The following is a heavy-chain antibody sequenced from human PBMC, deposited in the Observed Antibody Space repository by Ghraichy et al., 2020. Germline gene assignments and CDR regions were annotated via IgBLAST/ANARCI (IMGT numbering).Heavy chain of an antibody. D-gene: IGHD2-15*01. J-gene: IGHJ6*02. V-gene: IGHV4-4*02. Sequence: SETLSLTCAVSGGSISSSNWWSWVRQSPGKGLEWIGDIYHSGSTNYNPSLKSRVAISADKSKNQFSLKLRSVTAADTAVYYCAKGSGNRYYYSYFGMDVWGQGTTVTVSS. CDR1: GGSISSSNW. CDR3: AKGSGNRYYYSYFGMDV. CDR2: IYHSGST.